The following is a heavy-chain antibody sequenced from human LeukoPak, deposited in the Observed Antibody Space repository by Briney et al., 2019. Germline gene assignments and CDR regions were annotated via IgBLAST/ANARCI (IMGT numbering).Heavy chain of an antibody. J-gene: IGHJ4*02. CDR1: GFTFSSYE. V-gene: IGHV3-48*03. CDR2: ISSSGGTI. Sequence: GGSLRLSCAASGFTFSSYEMNWVRQAPGKGLEWVSYISSSGGTIYYADSVKGRFTISRDNPKNSLYLQMNSLRAEATAVYYCARMRPELDYWGQGTLVTVSS. CDR3: ARMRPELDY. D-gene: IGHD6-6*01.